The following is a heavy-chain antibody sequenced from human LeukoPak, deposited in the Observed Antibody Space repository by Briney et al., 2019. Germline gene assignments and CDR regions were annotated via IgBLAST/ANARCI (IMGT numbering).Heavy chain of an antibody. CDR2: ISSSSSYI. CDR1: GFTFSSYW. Sequence: KPGGSLRLSCAASGFTFSSYWMHWVRQAPGKGLEWVSSISSSSSYIYYADSVKGRFTISRDNAKNSLYLQMNSLRAEDTAVYYCVTRGRELWLLYYFDYWGQGTQVTVSS. CDR3: VTRGRELWLLYYFDY. J-gene: IGHJ4*02. V-gene: IGHV3-21*03. D-gene: IGHD5-18*01.